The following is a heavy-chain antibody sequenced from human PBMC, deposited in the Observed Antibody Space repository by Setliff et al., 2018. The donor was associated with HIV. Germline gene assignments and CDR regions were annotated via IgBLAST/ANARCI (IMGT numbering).Heavy chain of an antibody. CDR1: GDSINKGAIY. D-gene: IGHD1-26*01. CDR2: TYHTGST. CDR3: ARGRAERTETSDYWYFDL. V-gene: IGHV4-31*03. J-gene: IGHJ2*01. Sequence: TLSLTCTVSGDSINKGAIYWTWVRQRPGQGLEWIGYTYHTGSTHYNPSLKSRVTISIDASETQFSLKMNSVTAADTAVYFCARGRAERTETSDYWYFDLWGRGTLVTVSS.